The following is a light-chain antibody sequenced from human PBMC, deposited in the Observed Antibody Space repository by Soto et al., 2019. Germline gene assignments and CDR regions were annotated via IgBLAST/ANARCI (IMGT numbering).Light chain of an antibody. CDR1: QSVSNNY. J-gene: IGKJ1*01. V-gene: IGKV3-20*01. CDR2: GAS. CDR3: QQYGNSPQT. Sequence: EIVLTQSPDTLSLSPGERATLSCRASQSVSNNYLAWYQQKPGQAPRLLIYGASNRATGIPDRFSGSGSGTDFTLTISRLEPEDFAVYYCQQYGNSPQTFGQGTKVDIK.